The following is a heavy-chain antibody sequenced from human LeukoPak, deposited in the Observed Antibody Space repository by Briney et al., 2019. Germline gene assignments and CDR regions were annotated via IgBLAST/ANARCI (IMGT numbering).Heavy chain of an antibody. CDR3: ARHPYCSGGSCYSWHAFDI. V-gene: IGHV5-51*01. CDR1: GYSFTSYW. D-gene: IGHD2-15*01. J-gene: IGHJ3*02. CDR2: IYPGDSDT. Sequence: PGESLKISCKGSGYSFTSYWIGWVLQMPGKGLEWMVIIYPGDSDTRYSPSFQGQVTISADKSISTAYLQWSSLKASDTAMYYCARHPYCSGGSCYSWHAFDIWGQGTMVTVSS.